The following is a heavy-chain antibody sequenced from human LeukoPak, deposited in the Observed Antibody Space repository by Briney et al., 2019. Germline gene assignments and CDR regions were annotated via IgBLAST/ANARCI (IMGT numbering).Heavy chain of an antibody. CDR1: GYTFTSYY. J-gene: IGHJ4*02. D-gene: IGHD6-13*01. Sequence: ASVKVSCKASGYTFTSYYMHWVRQAPGQGLEWMGIINPSGGSTSYAQKFQDRVTMTRDTSTSTVYMELSSLRSEDTAVYYCARDRSIAAVPRWENDYWGQGTLVTVSS. CDR3: ARDRSIAAVPRWENDY. CDR2: INPSGGST. V-gene: IGHV1-46*01.